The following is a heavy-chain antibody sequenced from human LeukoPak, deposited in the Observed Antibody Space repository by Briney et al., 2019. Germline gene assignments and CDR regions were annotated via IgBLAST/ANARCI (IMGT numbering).Heavy chain of an antibody. CDR2: IRSNGENT. V-gene: IGHV3-64D*09. Sequence: GGSLRLSCSASGFAFSSFPMHWVRQAPGKGLEYVSVIRSNGENTDYADSVKGRFTISRDNSKNTLYLHMSSLRPEDTAVYYCVKTRVGGGWYGYYLDYWGQRTLVTVSS. J-gene: IGHJ4*02. D-gene: IGHD6-19*01. CDR1: GFAFSSFP. CDR3: VKTRVGGGWYGYYLDY.